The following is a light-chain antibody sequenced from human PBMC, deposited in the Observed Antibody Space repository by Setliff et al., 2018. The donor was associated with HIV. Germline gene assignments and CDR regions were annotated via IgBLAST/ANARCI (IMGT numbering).Light chain of an antibody. CDR2: DVS. V-gene: IGLV2-14*03. J-gene: IGLJ2*01. CDR3: SSYTTSRTLI. CDR1: SSDVGRYDS. Sequence: QSALAQPASVSGSPGQSITISCTGTSSDVGRYDSVSWYQQHPGKAPKVMLHDVSNRPSGVSNRFSGSKSDNTASLTISGPQAEDEGDYYCSSYTTSRTLIFGGGTKVTVL.